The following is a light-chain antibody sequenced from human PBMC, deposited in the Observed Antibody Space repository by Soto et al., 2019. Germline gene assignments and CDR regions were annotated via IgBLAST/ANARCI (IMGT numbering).Light chain of an antibody. CDR1: QGVSRK. J-gene: IGKJ5*01. Sequence: DIVMTQSPATLSVAPGERVTFSCRASQGVSRKLAWYQHKPGQAPRLLINDASRRATGIPDRFSGSGSGADFTLTISSLEPEDFAVYYCQQRSSWPITFGQGTRLEI. CDR2: DAS. V-gene: IGKV3-11*01. CDR3: QQRSSWPIT.